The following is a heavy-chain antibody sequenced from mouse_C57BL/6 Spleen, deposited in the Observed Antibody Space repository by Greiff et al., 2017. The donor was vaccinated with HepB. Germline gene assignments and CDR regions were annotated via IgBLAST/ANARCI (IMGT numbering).Heavy chain of an antibody. CDR3: ARRGAYYSNSFAMDY. D-gene: IGHD2-5*01. J-gene: IGHJ4*01. V-gene: IGHV1-75*01. CDR2: IFPGSGST. Sequence: VQLQQSGPELVKPGASVKISCKASGYTFTDYYINWVKQRPGQGLEWIGWIFPGSGSTYYNEKFKGKATLTVDKSSSTAYMLLSSLTSEDSAVYFCARRGAYYSNSFAMDYWGQGTSVTVSS. CDR1: GYTFTDYY.